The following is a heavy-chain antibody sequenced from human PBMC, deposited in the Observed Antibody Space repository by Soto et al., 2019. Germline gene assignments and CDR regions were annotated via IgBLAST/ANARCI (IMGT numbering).Heavy chain of an antibody. CDR3: ARSIGIAAAGPDY. CDR1: GYTFTSYG. CDR2: ISAYNGNT. D-gene: IGHD6-13*01. Sequence: ASVKVSFKASGYTFTSYGISWVRQAPGQGLEWMGWISAYNGNTNYAQKLQGRVTVTTDTSISTAYMELSRLRSDDAAVYYCARSIGIAAAGPDYWGQGTLVTVSS. V-gene: IGHV1-18*01. J-gene: IGHJ4*02.